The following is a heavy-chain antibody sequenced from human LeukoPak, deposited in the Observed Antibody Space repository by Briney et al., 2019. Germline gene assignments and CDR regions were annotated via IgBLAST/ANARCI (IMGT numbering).Heavy chain of an antibody. Sequence: GGSLRLSCAASGFTFSSYAMHWVRQAPGKRLEWLAVISYDGSNKYYAHSVKGRFTISRDNSKNTLYLQMNSLRADDTAVYYCARDAGSGSYFDYWGQGTLVTVSS. CDR2: ISYDGSNK. D-gene: IGHD3-10*01. CDR1: GFTFSSYA. CDR3: ARDAGSGSYFDY. V-gene: IGHV3-30*04. J-gene: IGHJ4*02.